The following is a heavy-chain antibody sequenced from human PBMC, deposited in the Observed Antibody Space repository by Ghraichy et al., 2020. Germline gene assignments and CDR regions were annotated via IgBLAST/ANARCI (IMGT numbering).Heavy chain of an antibody. CDR1: GFTFSSYS. CDR3: VRDPFPDGMAV. CDR2: IGTNDRRT. Sequence: GGSLRLSCAASGFTFSSYSLSWVRQAPGKGLEWVSAIGTNDRRTFYAASVKGRFTISRDNAKSSLSLQMNGLRPEDTGVHYCVRDPFPDGMAVWGQGTTVAISS. V-gene: IGHV3-21*01. J-gene: IGHJ6*02.